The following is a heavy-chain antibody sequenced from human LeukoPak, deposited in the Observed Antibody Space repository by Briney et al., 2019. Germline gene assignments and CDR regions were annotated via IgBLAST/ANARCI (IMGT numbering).Heavy chain of an antibody. CDR3: ARVGYYYYMDV. D-gene: IGHD2-15*01. J-gene: IGHJ6*03. CDR1: GGSISSYY. CDR2: IYYSGST. Sequence: SETLSLSCTVSGGSISSYYWSWIRQPPGKGLEWIGYIYYSGSTNCNPSLKSRVTISVDTSKNQFSLKLSSVTAAGTAVYYCARVGYYYYMDVWGKGTTVTISS. V-gene: IGHV4-59*01.